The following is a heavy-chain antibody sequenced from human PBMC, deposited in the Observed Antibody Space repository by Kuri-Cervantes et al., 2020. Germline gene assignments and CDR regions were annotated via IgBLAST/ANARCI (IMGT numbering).Heavy chain of an antibody. J-gene: IGHJ6*02. CDR2: IDWDDDK. V-gene: IGHV2-70*11. CDR1: GFSLSTSEMC. Sequence: SGPTLVKPTETLTLTCTVSGFSLSTSEMCVSWIRQPPGKALEWLARIDWDDDKYYSTSLKTRLTISKDTSKNQVVLTMTNMDPVDTATYYCARIPSYYGQSGMDVWGQGTTVTVSS. D-gene: IGHD1-26*01. CDR3: ARIPSYYGQSGMDV.